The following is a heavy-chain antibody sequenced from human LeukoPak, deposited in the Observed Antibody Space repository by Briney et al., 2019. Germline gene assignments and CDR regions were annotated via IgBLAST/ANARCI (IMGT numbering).Heavy chain of an antibody. CDR1: GFTVSTNY. CDR3: ATSYSTGWSRGYFDY. CDR2: IWDDGSEK. Sequence: GGSLRLSCAASGFTVSTNYMSWVRQAPGKGLEWVAVIWDDGSEKYYAGFVEGRFAISRDNSKNTLYLQMNSLRTEDTAVYYCATSYSTGWSRGYFDYWGQGTLVTVSS. J-gene: IGHJ4*02. V-gene: IGHV3-33*08. D-gene: IGHD6-19*01.